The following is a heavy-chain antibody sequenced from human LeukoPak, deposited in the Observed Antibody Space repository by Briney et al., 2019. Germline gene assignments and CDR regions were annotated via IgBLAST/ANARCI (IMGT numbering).Heavy chain of an antibody. D-gene: IGHD3-9*01. V-gene: IGHV5-51*01. CDR1: GYSFTSYW. CDR3: AGLRDCGRNEALDI. J-gene: IGHJ3*02. Sequence: GESLKISCKGAGYSFTSYWIGWVRQMPGKGLEWMGNIFAGDSDTIYSPPFQGQVTISADKSISTAYLQWSSLKAPDPATYYCAGLRDCGRNEALDIWDQVTMGTVSS. CDR2: IFAGDSDT.